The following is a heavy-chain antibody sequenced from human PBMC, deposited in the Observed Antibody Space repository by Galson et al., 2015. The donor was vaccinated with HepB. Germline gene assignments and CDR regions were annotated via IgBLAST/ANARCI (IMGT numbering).Heavy chain of an antibody. CDR3: AGHLAVAGM. J-gene: IGHJ4*02. CDR2: MNPTNGNT. Sequence: SVKVSCKASGYTFTSYDINWVRQASGQGLEWMGWMNPTNGNTFYAQKFQGRVTMTRNTSISTAYMELSTLRSEDTAVYFCAGHLAVAGMWGQGTLVTVSS. CDR1: GYTFTSYD. V-gene: IGHV1-8*01. D-gene: IGHD6-19*01.